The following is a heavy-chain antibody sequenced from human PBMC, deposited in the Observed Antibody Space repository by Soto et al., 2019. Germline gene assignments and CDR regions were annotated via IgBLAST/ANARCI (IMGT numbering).Heavy chain of an antibody. V-gene: IGHV4-39*01. CDR3: ARRERYYGSPGWFDP. CDR1: GASINNFAYY. J-gene: IGHJ5*01. Sequence: SETLSLTCSVSGASINNFAYYWGWIRQPPGKGLEWIGTVYYNENTYYNPSLKSRVAISVDTAKNQFSLNLRSVTAADTAIYFCARRERYYGSPGWFDPWGQGALVTVSS. D-gene: IGHD3-10*01. CDR2: VYYNENT.